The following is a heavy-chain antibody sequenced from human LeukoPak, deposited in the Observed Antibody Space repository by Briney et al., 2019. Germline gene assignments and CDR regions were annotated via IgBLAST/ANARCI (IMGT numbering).Heavy chain of an antibody. D-gene: IGHD5-18*01. CDR2: IDWDDDK. V-gene: IGHV2-70*11. CDR3: ARDVDSALVFDY. CDR1: GFSLSTRGMC. J-gene: IGHJ4*02. Sequence: SGPTLVNPTQTLTLTCTFSGFSLSTRGMCVSWIRHTPGKALEWLARIDWDDDKYYSTSLKTRLTISKDTSKNQVVLTMTNMDPVDTATYYCARDVDSALVFDYWGQGTLVTVSS.